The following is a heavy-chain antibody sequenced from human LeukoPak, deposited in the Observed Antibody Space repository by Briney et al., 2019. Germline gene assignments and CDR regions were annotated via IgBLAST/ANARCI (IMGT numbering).Heavy chain of an antibody. CDR1: GYTFTSYG. V-gene: IGHV1-46*01. D-gene: IGHD2-2*01. CDR2: INPSGGST. J-gene: IGHJ6*02. Sequence: ASVKVSCKASGYTFTSYGISWVRQAPGQGLEWMGIINPSGGSTSYAQKFQGRVTMTRDTSTSTVYMELSSLRSEDTAVYYCARAPGYCSSTSCSYYYGMDVWGQGTTVTVSS. CDR3: ARAPGYCSSTSCSYYYGMDV.